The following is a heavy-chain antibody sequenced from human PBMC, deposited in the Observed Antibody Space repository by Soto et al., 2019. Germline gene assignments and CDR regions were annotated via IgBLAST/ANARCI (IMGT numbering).Heavy chain of an antibody. CDR3: AREIRDGYKSYFDF. CDR2: ISSSGSYI. Sequence: QVQLVESGGGLVKPGGSLRLSCAASGFTSNDYYISRIRQAPGKGLEWISYISSSGSYIRYADPVKGRLTISRAKAKNPVFLQMHSLRAEDTAVYYCAREIRDGYKSYFDFWGQGTRVTVSA. V-gene: IGHV3-11*06. CDR1: GFTSNDYY. D-gene: IGHD5-12*01. J-gene: IGHJ4*02.